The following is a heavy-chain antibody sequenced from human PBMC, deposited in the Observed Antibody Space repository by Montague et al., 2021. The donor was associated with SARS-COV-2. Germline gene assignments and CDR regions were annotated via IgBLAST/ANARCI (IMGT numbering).Heavy chain of an antibody. D-gene: IGHD2-21*02. CDR3: ARLTVIVDTSAGTLHWFDS. J-gene: IGHJ5*01. Sequence: TLSLTCAVSGGSVSSDDFFWTWVRQPPGRDLDWIGNISHSGGYNYTPSLKSRISLFLATSANPFSLSLNSVTAADAATYSCARLTVIVDTSAGTLHWFDSWGQGALVTVSS. CDR1: GGSVSSDDFF. V-gene: IGHV4-30-4*08. CDR2: ISHSGGY.